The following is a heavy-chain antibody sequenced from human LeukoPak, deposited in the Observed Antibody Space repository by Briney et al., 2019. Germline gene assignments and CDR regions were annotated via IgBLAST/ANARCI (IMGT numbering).Heavy chain of an antibody. Sequence: GGSLRLSCAASGFTFSSYSMNWVRQAPGKGLEWVSSISSSSSYIYYADSMKGRFTISRDNAKNSLYLQMNSLRAEDTAVYYCARDKADYGGRKGAFDIWGQGTMVTVSS. CDR1: GFTFSSYS. CDR2: ISSSSSYI. J-gene: IGHJ3*02. D-gene: IGHD4-23*01. CDR3: ARDKADYGGRKGAFDI. V-gene: IGHV3-21*01.